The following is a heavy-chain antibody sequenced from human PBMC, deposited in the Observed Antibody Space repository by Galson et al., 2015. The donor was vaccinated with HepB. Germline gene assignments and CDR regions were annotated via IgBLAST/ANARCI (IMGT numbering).Heavy chain of an antibody. V-gene: IGHV4-31*03. Sequence: TLSLTCTVSGGSISSGGYYWSWIRQHPGKGLEWIGYIYYSGSTYYNPSLKSRVTISVDTSKNQFSLKLSSVTAADTAVYYCARGNIVVVPAAIRGWFDPWGQGTLVTVSS. D-gene: IGHD2-2*01. CDR3: ARGNIVVVPAAIRGWFDP. CDR1: GGSISSGGYY. J-gene: IGHJ5*02. CDR2: IYYSGST.